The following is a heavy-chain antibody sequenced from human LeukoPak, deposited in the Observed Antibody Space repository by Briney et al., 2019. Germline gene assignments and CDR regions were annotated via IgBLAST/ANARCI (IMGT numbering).Heavy chain of an antibody. CDR1: GFTFSSYA. J-gene: IGHJ6*02. Sequence: GGSLRLSCAASGFTFSSYAMHWVRQAPGQGLEWVAVISYDGSNKYYADSVKGRFTISRDNSKNTLYLQMNSLRAEDTAVYYCARDPEAVAGTRGAYYYYGMDVWGQGTTVTVSS. D-gene: IGHD6-19*01. V-gene: IGHV3-30-3*01. CDR2: ISYDGSNK. CDR3: ARDPEAVAGTRGAYYYYGMDV.